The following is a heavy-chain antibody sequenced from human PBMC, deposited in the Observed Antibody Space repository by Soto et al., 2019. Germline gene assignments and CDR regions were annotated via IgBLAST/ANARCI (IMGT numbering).Heavy chain of an antibody. CDR3: ARVERGTATPVVDAFDI. D-gene: IGHD2-21*02. Sequence: QVQLQQWGAGLLKPSETLSLTCAVYGAFVSSGNYYWSWIRQPPGKGLEWIGEMSHSGGTHFNPSLKSRVIISVDTSKNQFSLQMSSVTAADTALYYCARVERGTATPVVDAFDIWGPGTMVTVSS. CDR1: GAFVSSGNYY. CDR2: MSHSGGT. J-gene: IGHJ3*02. V-gene: IGHV4-34*01.